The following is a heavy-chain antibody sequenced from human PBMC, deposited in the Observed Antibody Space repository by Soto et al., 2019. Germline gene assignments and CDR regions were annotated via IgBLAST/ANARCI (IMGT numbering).Heavy chain of an antibody. D-gene: IGHD6-6*01. V-gene: IGHV3-23*01. Sequence: GGSLRLSCAASGFTFSSYAMSWVRQAPGKGLEWVSAISGSGGSTYYADSVKGRFTISRDNSKNTLYLQMNSLRAEDTAVYYCAKTRFSLAARLHDTFDYWGQGTLVTVSS. CDR1: GFTFSSYA. J-gene: IGHJ4*02. CDR3: AKTRFSLAARLHDTFDY. CDR2: ISGSGGST.